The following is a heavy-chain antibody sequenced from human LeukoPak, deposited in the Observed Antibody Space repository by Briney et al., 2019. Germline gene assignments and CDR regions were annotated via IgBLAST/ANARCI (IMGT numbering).Heavy chain of an antibody. V-gene: IGHV4-59*01. CDR1: GGSISSYY. J-gene: IGHJ6*03. Sequence: SETLSLTCTVSGGSISSYYWSWIRQPPGKGLEWIGYIYYSGSTNYNPSLKSRVTISVDTSKNQFSLKLSSVTAADTAMYYCARGARVGYYYYYMDVWGKGTTVAVSS. D-gene: IGHD1-26*01. CDR2: IYYSGST. CDR3: ARGARVGYYYYYMDV.